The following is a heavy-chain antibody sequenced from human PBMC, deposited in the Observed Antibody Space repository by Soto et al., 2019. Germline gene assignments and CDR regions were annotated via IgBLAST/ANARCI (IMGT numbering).Heavy chain of an antibody. J-gene: IGHJ6*03. D-gene: IGHD2-2*01. Sequence: EVQLLESGVGLVQPGGSLRLSCAASGFTFSSYAMSWVRQAPGKGLEWVSAISGSGGSTYYADSVKGRFTISRDNSKNTLYLQMNSLRAEDTAVYYCANLDIVVVPAAMWYMDVWGKGTTVTVSS. V-gene: IGHV3-23*01. CDR2: ISGSGGST. CDR3: ANLDIVVVPAAMWYMDV. CDR1: GFTFSSYA.